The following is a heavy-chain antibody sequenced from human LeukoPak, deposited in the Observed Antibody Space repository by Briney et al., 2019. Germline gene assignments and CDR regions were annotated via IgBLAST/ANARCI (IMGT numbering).Heavy chain of an antibody. V-gene: IGHV4-61*01. CDR3: ARADYGDYGEYYFDY. CDR2: IYYSGST. J-gene: IGHJ4*02. CDR1: GGSVSSGSYY. D-gene: IGHD4-17*01. Sequence: LETLSLTCTVSGGSVSSGSYYWSWIRQPPGKGLEWIGYIYYSGSTNYNPSLKSRVTISVDTSKNQFSLKLSSVTAADTAVYYCARADYGDYGEYYFDYWGQGTLVTVSS.